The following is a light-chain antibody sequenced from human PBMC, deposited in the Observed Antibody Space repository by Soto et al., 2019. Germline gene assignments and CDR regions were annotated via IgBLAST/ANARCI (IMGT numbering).Light chain of an antibody. CDR3: QQYEAYPLT. Sequence: DIQLTQSPSTLSASVGDRVTITCRASQSISSWLAWYQQNPGKAPKLLVYKASSLESGVPSRCSGCGSGTEFTLTISTLQPDDFATYCCQQYEAYPLTFGGGTKVEI. V-gene: IGKV1-5*03. J-gene: IGKJ4*01. CDR1: QSISSW. CDR2: KAS.